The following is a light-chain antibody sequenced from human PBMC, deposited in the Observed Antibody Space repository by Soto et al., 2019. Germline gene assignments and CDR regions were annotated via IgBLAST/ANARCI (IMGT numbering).Light chain of an antibody. CDR1: SSDVGSYNL. Sequence: QSALTQPASVSGSPGQSITISCAGTSSDVGSYNLVSWYQQFPGKAPKLMLYEDNKRPSGVSSRFSGSKSGNTATLTISGLQAEDEGDYYCSSYSTSYFYFFGSGTKLTVL. CDR3: SSYSTSYFYF. CDR2: EDN. J-gene: IGLJ1*01. V-gene: IGLV2-14*02.